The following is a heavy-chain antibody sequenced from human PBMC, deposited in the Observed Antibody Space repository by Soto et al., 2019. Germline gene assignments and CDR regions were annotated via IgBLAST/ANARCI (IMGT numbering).Heavy chain of an antibody. J-gene: IGHJ3*02. Sequence: GASVTVSCKASGYTFTSYAMHWVRQAPGQRLERMGWINAGNGNTKYSQKFQGRVTITRDTSASTDYMELSSLRSEDTAVYYCARASYYDILTGYHIADAFDIWGQGTMVTVSS. V-gene: IGHV1-3*01. D-gene: IGHD3-9*01. CDR2: INAGNGNT. CDR3: ARASYYDILTGYHIADAFDI. CDR1: GYTFTSYA.